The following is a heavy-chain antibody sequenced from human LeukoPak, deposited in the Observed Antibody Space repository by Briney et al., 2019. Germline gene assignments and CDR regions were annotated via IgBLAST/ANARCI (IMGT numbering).Heavy chain of an antibody. Sequence: PGGSLRLSCAASGFTVSSNYMSWVRQAPGKGLEWVSVIYSGGSTYYADSAKGRFTISRDNSKNTLYLQMNSLRAEDTAVYYCARDYSEQQLVGDYWGQGTLVTVSS. CDR2: IYSGGST. CDR1: GFTVSSNY. J-gene: IGHJ4*02. CDR3: ARDYSEQQLVGDY. D-gene: IGHD6-13*01. V-gene: IGHV3-66*01.